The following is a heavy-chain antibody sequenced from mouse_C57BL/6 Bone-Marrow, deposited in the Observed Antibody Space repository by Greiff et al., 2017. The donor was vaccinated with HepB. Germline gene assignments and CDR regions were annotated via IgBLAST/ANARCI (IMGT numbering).Heavy chain of an antibody. J-gene: IGHJ4*01. V-gene: IGHV1-47*01. CDR1: GYTFTTYP. Sequence: VQLQQSGAELVKPGASVKMSCKASGYTFTTYPIEWMKQNHGKSLEWIGNFHPYNDDTKYNEKFKGKTTLTVEKSSSTVYLELSRLTSDDSAVYYCARRGLPLYYAMDYWGQGTSVTVSS. CDR3: ARRGLPLYYAMDY. CDR2: FHPYNDDT. D-gene: IGHD2-4*01.